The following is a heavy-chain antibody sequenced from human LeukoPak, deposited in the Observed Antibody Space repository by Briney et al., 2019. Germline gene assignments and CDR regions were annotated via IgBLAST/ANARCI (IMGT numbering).Heavy chain of an antibody. D-gene: IGHD3-10*01. CDR2: IKSKTDGGTT. CDR1: GFTFTNAW. J-gene: IGHJ4*02. CDR3: TTGITMVRGVIHLIDY. V-gene: IGHV3-15*01. Sequence: PGGSLRLSCTASGFTFTNAWMSWVRQAPGKGLEWVGRIKSKTDGGTTDYAAPVKGRFTISRDDSKNTLYLQMNSLKTEDTAVYYCTTGITMVRGVIHLIDYWGQGTLVTVSS.